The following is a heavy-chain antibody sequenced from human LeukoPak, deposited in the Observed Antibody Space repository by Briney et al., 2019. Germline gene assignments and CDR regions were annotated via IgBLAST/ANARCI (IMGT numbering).Heavy chain of an antibody. J-gene: IGHJ5*02. D-gene: IGHD3-10*01. V-gene: IGHV1-3*01. CDR2: INAGNGNT. CDR3: ARDPVGYYGSGSYYTNWFDP. CDR1: GYTFTSYA. Sequence: ASVKVSCKASGYTFTSYAMHWVHQAPGQRLEWMGWINAGNGNTKYSQKFQGRVTITRDTSASTAYMELSGLRSEDTAVYYCARDPVGYYGSGSYYTNWFDPWGQGTLVTVSS.